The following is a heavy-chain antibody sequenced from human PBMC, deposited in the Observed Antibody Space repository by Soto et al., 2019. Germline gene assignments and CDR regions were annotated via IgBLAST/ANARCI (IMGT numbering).Heavy chain of an antibody. CDR1: GFTFSSYA. V-gene: IGHV3-30-3*01. D-gene: IGHD2-2*01. J-gene: IGHJ6*02. Sequence: GGSLRLSCSVSGFTFSSYAMHWVRQAPGKGLEWVAVISYDGSNKYYADSVKGRFTISRDNSKNTLYLQMNSLRAEDTAVYYCARDLNCSSPTGTYYYYGMDVWGQGTTVTVSS. CDR2: ISYDGSNK. CDR3: ARDLNCSSPTGTYYYYGMDV.